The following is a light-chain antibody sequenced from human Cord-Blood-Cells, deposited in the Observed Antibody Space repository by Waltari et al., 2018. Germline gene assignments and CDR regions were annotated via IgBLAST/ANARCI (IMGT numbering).Light chain of an antibody. J-gene: IGKJ2*01. Sequence: EIVMTQSPATLSVSPGERATLSYRASQSVSSNLAWYQQKPGQAPRLPIYGASTRATGIPARFSGSGSGTEFTLTISSLQSEDFAVYYCQQYNNWPPYTFGQGTKLEIK. CDR2: GAS. V-gene: IGKV3-15*01. CDR1: QSVSSN. CDR3: QQYNNWPPYT.